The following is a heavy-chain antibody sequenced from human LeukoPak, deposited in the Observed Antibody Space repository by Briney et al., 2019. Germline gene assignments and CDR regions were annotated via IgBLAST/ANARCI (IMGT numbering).Heavy chain of an antibody. D-gene: IGHD3-10*01. J-gene: IGHJ4*02. Sequence: GGSLRLSCAASGFTFSSYWMTWVRQAPGKGLEWVANIKQDESEKYYVDSVKGRFTISRDNAKNSVYLQMSSLRAEDTAVYYCTRDKSAGADTGSSFYYWGQGALVTVSS. V-gene: IGHV3-7*03. CDR2: IKQDESEK. CDR3: TRDKSAGADTGSSFYY. CDR1: GFTFSSYW.